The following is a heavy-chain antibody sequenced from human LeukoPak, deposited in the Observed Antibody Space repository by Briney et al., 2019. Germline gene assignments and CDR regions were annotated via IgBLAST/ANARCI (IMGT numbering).Heavy chain of an antibody. D-gene: IGHD3-9*01. CDR3: ARTDTYYYYGMDV. CDR1: GYTFTSYY. V-gene: IGHV1-46*01. CDR2: INPSGGST. Sequence: ASVKVSCKASGYTFTSYYMHWVRQAPGQGLEWMGIINPSGGSTSYAQKFQGRVTMTRDTSTSTVYMELSRLRSDDTAVYYCARTDTYYYYGMDVWGQGTTVTVSS. J-gene: IGHJ6*02.